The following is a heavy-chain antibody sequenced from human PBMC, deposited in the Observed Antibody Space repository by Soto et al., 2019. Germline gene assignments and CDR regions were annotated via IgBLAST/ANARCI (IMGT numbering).Heavy chain of an antibody. Sequence: GGSLRLSCAASGFTFSSYAMTWVRQAPGKGLEWVSIISGSGGTTYYADSVKGRFTISRDNSKNTLYLQMNSLRADDTAVYYCARRGPGTYFDYWGQGTLVTVSS. CDR2: ISGSGGTT. CDR1: GFTFSSYA. D-gene: IGHD6-13*01. J-gene: IGHJ4*02. V-gene: IGHV3-23*01. CDR3: ARRGPGTYFDY.